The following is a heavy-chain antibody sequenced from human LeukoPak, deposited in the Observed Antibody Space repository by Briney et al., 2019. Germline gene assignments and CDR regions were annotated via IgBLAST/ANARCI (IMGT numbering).Heavy chain of an antibody. CDR3: AKDPSAFKVPAAADY. CDR2: ISGSGGST. CDR1: GFTFSSYA. Sequence: GGSLRLSCASSGFTFSSYAMSWVRQAPGKGLEWVSAISGSGGSTYYADSVKGRFTISRDNSKNTLYLQMNSLRAEDTAVYYCAKDPSAFKVPAAADYWGQGTLVTVSS. J-gene: IGHJ4*02. D-gene: IGHD2-2*01. V-gene: IGHV3-23*01.